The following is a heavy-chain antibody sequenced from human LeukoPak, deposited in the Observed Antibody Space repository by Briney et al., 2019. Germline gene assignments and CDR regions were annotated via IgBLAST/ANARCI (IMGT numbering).Heavy chain of an antibody. D-gene: IGHD5-18*01. J-gene: IGHJ5*02. CDR2: IYYSGST. CDR3: ARGGGYTYGYNWFDP. CDR1: GGSTSSND. V-gene: IGHV4-59*01. Sequence: SETLSLTCTVSGGSTSSNDWSWIRQPPGKGLEWIGYIYYSGSTNYNPSLKSRVTISVDTSKNQFSLKLSSVTAADTAVYYCARGGGYTYGYNWFDPWGQGTLLTVSS.